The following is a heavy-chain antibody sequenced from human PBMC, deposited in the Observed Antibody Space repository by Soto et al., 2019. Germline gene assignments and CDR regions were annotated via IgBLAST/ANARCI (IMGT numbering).Heavy chain of an antibody. V-gene: IGHV3-30*18. CDR2: ISYDGSNK. CDR3: AKDWRSDPGPDY. Sequence: TGGSLRLSCAASGFTFSSYGMHWVRQAPGKGLEWVAVISYDGSNKYYADSVKGRFTISRDNSKNTLYLQMNSLRAEDTAVYYCAKDWRSDPGPDYWGQGTLVTVSS. CDR1: GFTFSSYG. J-gene: IGHJ4*02.